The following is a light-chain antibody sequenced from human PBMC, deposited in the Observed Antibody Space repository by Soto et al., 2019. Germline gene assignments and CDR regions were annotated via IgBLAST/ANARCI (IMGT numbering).Light chain of an antibody. J-gene: IGLJ1*01. Sequence: SYELAQAPSVSVAPAQTGPRISCGGNNIGRKSVHWYQERPGQAPVLVVYDDSDRPSGIPERFSGSNFGNTATLTISRVEAGDEADYYCQVWDSNNDHYVFGTGTKVTVL. V-gene: IGLV3-21*02. CDR1: NIGRKS. CDR2: DDS. CDR3: QVWDSNNDHYV.